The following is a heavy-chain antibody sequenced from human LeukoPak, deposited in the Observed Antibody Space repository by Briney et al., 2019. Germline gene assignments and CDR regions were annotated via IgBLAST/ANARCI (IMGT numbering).Heavy chain of an antibody. CDR3: ATNHYYYYYMDV. Sequence: ASVKVSCKVPGYTLTELSMHWVRQAPGKGLEWMGGFDPEDGETIYAQKFQGRVTMTEDTSTDTAYMELSSLRSEDTAVYYCATNHYYYYYMDVWGKGTTVTVSS. CDR1: GYTLTELS. CDR2: FDPEDGET. V-gene: IGHV1-24*01. J-gene: IGHJ6*03.